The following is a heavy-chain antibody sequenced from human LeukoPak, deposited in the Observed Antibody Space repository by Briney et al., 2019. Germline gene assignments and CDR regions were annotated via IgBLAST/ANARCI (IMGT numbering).Heavy chain of an antibody. Sequence: PGGSLRLSCAASGFTFSSYAMSWVRQAPGKGLERVSSISGSGGSTYYADSVKGRFTISRENSRNTLYLQMNSLRAEDTAIYYCATSGQLDYWGQGTLVTVSS. CDR2: ISGSGGST. J-gene: IGHJ4*02. CDR1: GFTFSSYA. V-gene: IGHV3-23*01. CDR3: ATSGQLDY. D-gene: IGHD6-13*01.